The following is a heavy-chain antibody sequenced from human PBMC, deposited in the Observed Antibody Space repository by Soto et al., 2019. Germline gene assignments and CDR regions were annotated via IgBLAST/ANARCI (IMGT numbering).Heavy chain of an antibody. CDR2: ISGSDGSST. CDR3: ARDIPWRA. CDR1: GFTVNSYA. J-gene: IGHJ5*02. V-gene: IGHV3-23*01. Sequence: GGSLRLSCSASGFTVNSYAMSWVRQAPGKGLEWVSAISGSDGSSTSYADSVKGRFTISRDNAKNTLYLQMNSLRAEDTAVYYCARDIPWRAWGQGTLVTAPQ. D-gene: IGHD2-21*01.